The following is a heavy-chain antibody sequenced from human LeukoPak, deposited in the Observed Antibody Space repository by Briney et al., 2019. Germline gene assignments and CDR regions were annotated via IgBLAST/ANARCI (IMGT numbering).Heavy chain of an antibody. D-gene: IGHD3-22*01. CDR1: GVTFSSYG. CDR3: AREGKYYYDSSGYYSH. V-gene: IGHV3-23*01. Sequence: GGSLRLSCAASGVTFSSYGMSWVRQAPGKGLEWVSAISGSGGSTDYADSVKGRFTISRDNSKNKLYLQLTSLRAEDTAVYYCAREGKYYYDSSGYYSHWGQGTLVTVSS. CDR2: ISGSGGST. J-gene: IGHJ4*02.